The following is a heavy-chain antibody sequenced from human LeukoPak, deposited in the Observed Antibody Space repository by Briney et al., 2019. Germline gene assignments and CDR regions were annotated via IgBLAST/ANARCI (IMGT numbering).Heavy chain of an antibody. CDR1: GFTFSSYG. V-gene: IGHV3-23*01. J-gene: IGHJ3*02. CDR3: ARGGGGSHAFDI. Sequence: GGSLRLSCAASGFTFSSYGMAWVRQAPGKGLEWVSTISSDGKNEHYADSVKGRFTISRDNSKSTLYLQMNSLRAEDTAVYYCARGGGGSHAFDIWGQGTMVTVSS. D-gene: IGHD2-15*01. CDR2: ISSDGKNE.